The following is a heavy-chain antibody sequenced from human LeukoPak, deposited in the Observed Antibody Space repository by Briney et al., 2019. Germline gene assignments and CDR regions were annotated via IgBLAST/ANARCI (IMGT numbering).Heavy chain of an antibody. Sequence: SVKVSCKASGGTFSSYAISWVRQAPGQGLEWMGGIIPIFGTANYAQKFQGRVTITADESTSTAYMELSSLRSEDTAVYYCARDRGTTTAWFNPWGQGTLVTVSS. CDR3: ARDRGTTTAWFNP. J-gene: IGHJ5*02. CDR2: IIPIFGTA. CDR1: GGTFSSYA. V-gene: IGHV1-69*13. D-gene: IGHD4-11*01.